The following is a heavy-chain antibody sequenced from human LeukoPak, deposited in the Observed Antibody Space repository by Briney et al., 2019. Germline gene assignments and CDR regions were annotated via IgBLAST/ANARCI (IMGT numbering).Heavy chain of an antibody. CDR1: GFTFDTYR. CDR3: ARDLFSSYTSGRLDY. V-gene: IGHV3-21*01. CDR2: ISSRNDI. Sequence: GGSLRLSCAASGFTFDTYRMNWVRQAPGKGLEWVSSISSRNDIYYGDSVKGRFTISRDNAKNSVYLQMNSLRPEDTAVYYCARDLFSSYTSGRLDYWGQGTLVTVSS. D-gene: IGHD6-19*01. J-gene: IGHJ4*02.